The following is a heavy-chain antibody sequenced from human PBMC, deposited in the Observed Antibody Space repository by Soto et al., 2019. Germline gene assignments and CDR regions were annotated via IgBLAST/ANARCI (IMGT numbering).Heavy chain of an antibody. J-gene: IGHJ4*02. Sequence: GASVKVSCKASGYPFSDNQIHWLRRAPGQGLEWMGRINPKSDDTNYAQKFQGRVTMTRDKSIDTAYLELTVLTSDDTATYYCARKHSLDYIRWGLDYWGQGTLVTVSS. V-gene: IGHV1-2*02. D-gene: IGHD4-4*01. CDR3: ARKHSLDYIRWGLDY. CDR1: GYPFSDNQ. CDR2: INPKSDDT.